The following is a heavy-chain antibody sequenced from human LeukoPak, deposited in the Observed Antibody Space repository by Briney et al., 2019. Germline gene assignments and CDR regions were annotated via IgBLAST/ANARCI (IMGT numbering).Heavy chain of an antibody. V-gene: IGHV3-15*07. J-gene: IGHJ5*02. Sequence: PGGSLRLSCVVSGFIVSSNYMNWVRQAPGKGLEWVGRIRSNSDGGTIDYAAPVKGRFTLSRDDSKTTLYLQMNSLQTEDTAVYYCATDFYDSTWGQGTLVTVSS. CDR1: GFIVSSNY. D-gene: IGHD3-22*01. CDR3: ATDFYDST. CDR2: IRSNSDGGTI.